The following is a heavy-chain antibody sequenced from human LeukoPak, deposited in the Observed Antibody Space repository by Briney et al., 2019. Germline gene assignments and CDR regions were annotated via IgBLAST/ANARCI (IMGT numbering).Heavy chain of an antibody. CDR2: ISSNGGST. D-gene: IGHD3-3*01. CDR1: GFTFSSYA. V-gene: IGHV3-64*01. CDR3: ARAPYYDFWSGYLRPYYMDV. J-gene: IGHJ6*03. Sequence: PGGSLRLSCAASGFTFSSYAMHWVRQAPGKGLEYVSAISSNGGSTYYANSVKGRFTISRDNSKNTLYLQMGSLRAEDMAVYYCARAPYYDFWSGYLRPYYMDVWGKGTTVTVSS.